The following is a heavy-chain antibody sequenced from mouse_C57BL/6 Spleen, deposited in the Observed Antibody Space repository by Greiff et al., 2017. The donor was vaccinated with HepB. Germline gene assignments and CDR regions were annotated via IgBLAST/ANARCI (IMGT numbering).Heavy chain of an antibody. V-gene: IGHV1-52*01. Sequence: VKLQQPGAELVRPGSSVKLSCKASGYTFTSYWMHWVKQRPIQGLEWIGNIDPSDSETHYTQKFKDKATLTVDKSSSTAYLQLSSLTSEDSAVYYCAREGGYDPYYFDYWGQGTTLTVSS. CDR1: GYTFTSYW. J-gene: IGHJ2*01. D-gene: IGHD2-2*01. CDR2: IDPSDSET. CDR3: AREGGYDPYYFDY.